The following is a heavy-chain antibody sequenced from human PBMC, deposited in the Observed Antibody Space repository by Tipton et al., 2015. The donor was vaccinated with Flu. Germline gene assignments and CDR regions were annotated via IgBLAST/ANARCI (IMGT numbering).Heavy chain of an antibody. J-gene: IGHJ6*02. CDR3: AREAPGVYGMDV. V-gene: IGHV4-4*02. CDR2: IYYGGST. D-gene: IGHD3-3*01. Sequence: LSLTCAVSRGFIADRNWWSWVRQSPGKGLEWIGSIYYGGSTTYNPSLKSRVTISADTSKMHFSLDLTSVTAADTAVYYCAREAPGVYGMDVWGQGTTVTISS. CDR1: RGFIADRNW.